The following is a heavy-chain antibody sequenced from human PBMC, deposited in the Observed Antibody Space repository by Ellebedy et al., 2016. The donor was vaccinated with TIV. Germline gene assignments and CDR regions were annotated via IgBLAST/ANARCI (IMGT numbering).Heavy chain of an antibody. CDR1: GFTFRTYA. J-gene: IGHJ4*02. V-gene: IGHV3-23*01. CDR3: AKGGVSVGPPPLDY. CDR2: ISDSGGTT. D-gene: IGHD6-25*01. Sequence: GESLKISXAASGFTFRTYAMSWVRQAPGKGLEWVSVISDSGGTTNYADSVKGRFTISRDNSKNTLYLQMTSLRAEDTAVYYCAKGGVSVGPPPLDYWGQGTQLSVAS.